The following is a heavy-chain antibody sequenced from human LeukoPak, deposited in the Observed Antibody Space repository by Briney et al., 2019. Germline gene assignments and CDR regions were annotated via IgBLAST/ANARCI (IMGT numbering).Heavy chain of an antibody. CDR3: ARHYGP. CDR2: IYSSAST. D-gene: IGHD4-17*01. J-gene: IGHJ5*02. CDR1: GGSISSIYYY. Sequence: SETLSLTCTVSGGSISSIYYYWGWIRQPPGKGLEWIGSIYSSASTYYTLSLKSRFTISADTSKNHLSLKLTTVAAADTAVYYCARHYGPWGQGTLVTVSS. V-gene: IGHV4-39*01.